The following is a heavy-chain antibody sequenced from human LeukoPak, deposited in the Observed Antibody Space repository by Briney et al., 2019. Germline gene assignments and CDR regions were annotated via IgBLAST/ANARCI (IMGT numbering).Heavy chain of an antibody. J-gene: IGHJ5*02. CDR3: ARGLAVAGAQWFHP. CDR1: GYTFTGYY. Sequence: ASVKLSCKASGYTFTGYYMHWVRQAPGQGLEWIGWINPNSGGTNYAQKFQGRVTMTRDTSIRTAYMELSRLRSDDTAVYYCARGLAVAGAQWFHPWGQGTLVRVSS. V-gene: IGHV1-2*02. D-gene: IGHD6-19*01. CDR2: INPNSGGT.